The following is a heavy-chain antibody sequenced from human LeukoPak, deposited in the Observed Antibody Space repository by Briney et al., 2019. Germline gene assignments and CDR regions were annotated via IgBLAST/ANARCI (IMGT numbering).Heavy chain of an antibody. D-gene: IGHD3-16*02. CDR1: GFTFNTYV. Sequence: GGSLRLSCAASGFTFNTYVMSWVRQAPGKGLEWVSTISGSGGNTDYADSVKGRFTISRDNAKNSLYLQMSSLRAEDTAVYYCARSDENYDYVWGSYRPKYYFDYWGQGTLVTVSS. CDR3: ARSDENYDYVWGSYRPKYYFDY. V-gene: IGHV3-21*01. CDR2: ISGSGGNT. J-gene: IGHJ4*02.